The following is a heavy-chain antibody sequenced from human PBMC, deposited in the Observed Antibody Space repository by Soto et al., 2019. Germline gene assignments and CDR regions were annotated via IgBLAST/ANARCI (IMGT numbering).Heavy chain of an antibody. J-gene: IGHJ6*02. Sequence: SETLSLTCTVSGGSISSGGYYWSWIRQHPGKGLEWIGYIYYSGSTYYNPSLKSRVTISVDTSKNQFSLKLSSVTAADTAVYYCAREGVVVPAQGSDYYYGMDVWGQGTTVTVSS. V-gene: IGHV4-31*03. CDR1: GGSISSGGYY. CDR2: IYYSGST. CDR3: AREGVVVPAQGSDYYYGMDV. D-gene: IGHD2-2*01.